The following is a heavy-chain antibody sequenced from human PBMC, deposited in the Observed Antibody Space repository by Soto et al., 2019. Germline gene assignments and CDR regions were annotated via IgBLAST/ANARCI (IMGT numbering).Heavy chain of an antibody. CDR3: ARAYTGRLPRRADYYYAMDV. J-gene: IGHJ6*02. CDR2: IGAARDP. V-gene: IGHV3-13*05. D-gene: IGHD2-2*02. Sequence: GGSLRLSCAASGFSFTRYGMHWVRQAPGKGLEWVSAIGAARDPYYLGSVKGRFTISRENAKNSVYLQMNDLRAGDSAVYYCARAYTGRLPRRADYYYAMDVWGQGTTVTVSS. CDR1: GFSFTRYG.